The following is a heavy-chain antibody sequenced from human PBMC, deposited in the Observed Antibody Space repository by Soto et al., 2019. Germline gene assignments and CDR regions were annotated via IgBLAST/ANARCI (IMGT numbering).Heavy chain of an antibody. CDR3: ARAGHIATAGGWFDP. V-gene: IGHV4-59*01. D-gene: IGHD6-13*01. J-gene: IGHJ5*02. CDR2: IYYSGST. Sequence: SETLSLTCTVSGGSISSYYWSWIRQPPGKGLEWIGYIYYSGSTNYNPSLKSRVTISVDTSKNQFSLKLSSVTAADTAVYYCARAGHIATAGGWFDPWGQGTLVTVSS. CDR1: GGSISSYY.